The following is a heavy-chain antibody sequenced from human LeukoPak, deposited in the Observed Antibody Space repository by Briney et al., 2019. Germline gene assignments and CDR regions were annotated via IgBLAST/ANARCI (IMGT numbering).Heavy chain of an antibody. V-gene: IGHV4-34*01. CDR1: GGSFSGYY. CDR3: ARAYSRNFDY. Sequence: SETLSLTCAVYGGSFSGYYWSWIRQPPGKGLEWIGEINHSGSTTYNPSLKSRVTISVDTSKNQFSLKLRSVTAADTAVYYCARAYSRNFDYWGQGTLVTVSS. J-gene: IGHJ4*02. D-gene: IGHD6-13*01. CDR2: INHSGST.